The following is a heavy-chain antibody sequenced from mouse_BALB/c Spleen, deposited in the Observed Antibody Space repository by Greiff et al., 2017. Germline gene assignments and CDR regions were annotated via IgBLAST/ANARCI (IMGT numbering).Heavy chain of an antibody. CDR3: ARTYYDGTPYAMDD. V-gene: IGHV5-9-4*01. CDR1: GFTFSSYA. D-gene: IGHD1-1*01. CDR2: ISSGGSYT. Sequence: EVKLVESGGGLVKPGGSLKLSCAASGFTFSSYAMSWVRQSPEKRLEWVAEISSGGSYTYYPDTVTGRFTISRDNAKNTLYLEMSSLRSEDTAMYYCARTYYDGTPYAMDDWGQGTSVTVSS. J-gene: IGHJ4*01.